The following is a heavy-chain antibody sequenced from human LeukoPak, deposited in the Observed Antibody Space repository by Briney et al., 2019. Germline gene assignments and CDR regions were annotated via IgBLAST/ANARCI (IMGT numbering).Heavy chain of an antibody. Sequence: SETLSLTCTVSGGSIRSYYWSWIRQSPGKGLEWIGHIFYSESANYSPSLKSRLTISVDTSKSQFSLKLSSVTAADTAVYFCARRGGSPLGAFDIWGQGTMVTVSS. V-gene: IGHV4-59*01. CDR3: ARRGGSPLGAFDI. CDR1: GGSIRSYY. CDR2: IFYSESA. D-gene: IGHD1-26*01. J-gene: IGHJ3*02.